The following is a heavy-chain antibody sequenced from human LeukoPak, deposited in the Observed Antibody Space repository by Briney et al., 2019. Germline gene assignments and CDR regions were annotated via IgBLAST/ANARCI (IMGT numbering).Heavy chain of an antibody. D-gene: IGHD3-3*01. V-gene: IGHV1-69*05. CDR1: GGTFSSYA. J-gene: IGHJ4*02. CDR2: IIPIFGTA. Sequence: SVKVSCKASGGTFSSYAISWVRQAPGQGLEWMGGIIPIFGTANYAQKFQGRVTITTDESTSTAYMELSSLRSEDTAVYYCARDGGSSTIFGVVIPYFDYWGQGTLVTVSP. CDR3: ARDGGSSTIFGVVIPYFDY.